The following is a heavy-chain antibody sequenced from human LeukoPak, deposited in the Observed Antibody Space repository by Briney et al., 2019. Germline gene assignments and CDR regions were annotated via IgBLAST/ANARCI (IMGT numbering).Heavy chain of an antibody. CDR3: ARLRNQYDTSGYYSFDY. CDR1: GGSISSYY. Sequence: SETLSLTCTVSGGSISSYYWSWIRQPPGKGLEWIGYIYYSGRTNYNPSLRSRVTILVDTSKNQFSLELSSVTAADTAVYYCARLRNQYDTSGYYSFDYWGQGTLVTVSS. CDR2: IYYSGRT. J-gene: IGHJ4*02. V-gene: IGHV4-59*01. D-gene: IGHD3-22*01.